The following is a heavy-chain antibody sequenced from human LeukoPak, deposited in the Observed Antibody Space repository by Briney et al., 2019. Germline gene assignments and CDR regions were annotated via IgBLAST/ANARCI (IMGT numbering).Heavy chain of an antibody. CDR1: GFTVSGNY. Sequence: GGSLRLSCAASGFTVSGNYMSWVRQAPGKGLEWVSVIYSGGSTYYADSVKGRFTISRDNSKNTLYLQMNSLRAEDTAVYYCARYDHGDNTFDPWGQGTLVTVSS. D-gene: IGHD4-17*01. CDR2: IYSGGST. CDR3: ARYDHGDNTFDP. J-gene: IGHJ5*02. V-gene: IGHV3-66*01.